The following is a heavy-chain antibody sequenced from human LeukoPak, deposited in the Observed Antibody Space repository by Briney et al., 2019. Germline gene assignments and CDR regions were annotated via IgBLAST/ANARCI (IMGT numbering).Heavy chain of an antibody. CDR3: ARDGATRYYDILTGYPQNWFDP. V-gene: IGHV1-2*02. CDR2: INPNSGGT. CDR1: GYTFTGYY. D-gene: IGHD3-9*01. Sequence: ASVKVSCKASGYTFTGYYMHWVRQAPGQGLEWMGWINPNSGGTNYAQKFQGRVTMTRDTSISTAYMELSRLRSDDTAVYYCARDGATRYYDILTGYPQNWFDPWGQGTLVTVSS. J-gene: IGHJ5*02.